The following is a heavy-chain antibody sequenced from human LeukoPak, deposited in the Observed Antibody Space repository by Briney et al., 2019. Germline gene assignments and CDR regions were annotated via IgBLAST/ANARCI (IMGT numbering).Heavy chain of an antibody. Sequence: GGSLRLSCAASGFTFSSYAMSWVRQAPGKGLEWVSTIGESGAKTFYGDSVKGRFTISRDNSKNTLYLQMNSLRAEDTAVYYCARDTGGYNQYYFDYWGQGTLVTVSS. J-gene: IGHJ4*02. CDR2: IGESGAKT. V-gene: IGHV3-23*01. CDR1: GFTFSSYA. CDR3: ARDTGGYNQYYFDY. D-gene: IGHD5-24*01.